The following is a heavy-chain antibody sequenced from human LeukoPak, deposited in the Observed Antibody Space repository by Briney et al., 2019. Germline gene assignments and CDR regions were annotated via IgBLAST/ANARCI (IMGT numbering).Heavy chain of an antibody. CDR3: ARLMVRGIIDFDY. Sequence: LAGGSLRLSCAASGFTFSSYSMNWVRQAPGKGLEWVSYISSVGGTISYADSVKGRFTISRDNAKNSLYLQMDSLRDEDTAVYYCARLMVRGIIDFDYWGQGALVTVSS. D-gene: IGHD3-10*01. J-gene: IGHJ4*02. CDR2: ISSVGGTI. V-gene: IGHV3-48*02. CDR1: GFTFSSYS.